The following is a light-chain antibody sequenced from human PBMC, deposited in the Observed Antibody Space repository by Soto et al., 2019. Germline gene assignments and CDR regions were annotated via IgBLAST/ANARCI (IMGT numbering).Light chain of an antibody. Sequence: EIVLTQSPATLSLSPGERATLSCRASQSVSSYLAWYQQKPGQAPRLLIYDASNRATGIPARFSGSGSGTDVTLTIISQEPEDFALYYCQQRSNWPLTFGPGTKVDIK. CDR3: QQRSNWPLT. CDR2: DAS. V-gene: IGKV3-11*01. J-gene: IGKJ3*01. CDR1: QSVSSY.